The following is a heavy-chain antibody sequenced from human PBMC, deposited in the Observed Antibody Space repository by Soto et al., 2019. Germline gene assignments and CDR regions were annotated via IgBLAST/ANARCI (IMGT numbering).Heavy chain of an antibody. CDR3: SRGRRNSSGWYLV. V-gene: IGHV4-34*01. CDR1: GGSFSGYY. CDR2: INHSGST. D-gene: IGHD6-19*01. Sequence: QVQLQQWGAGLLKPSETLSLTCAVYGGSFSGYYWSWIRQPPGKGLEWIGEINHSGSTNYNPSLKSRVTRSVDPSKNQVSLKLSSVTAADTAVYYCSRGRRNSSGWYLVWGQGTLVTVSS. J-gene: IGHJ4*02.